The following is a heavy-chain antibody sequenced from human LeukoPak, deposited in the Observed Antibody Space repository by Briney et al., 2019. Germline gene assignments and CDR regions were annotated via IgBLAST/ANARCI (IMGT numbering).Heavy chain of an antibody. CDR3: AKVSDIYGSGTDP. J-gene: IGHJ5*02. CDR2: ISYDGSNK. CDR1: GFTFSSYG. Sequence: GGSLRLSCAASGFTFSSYGMHWVRQAPGKGLGWVAVISYDGSNKYYADSVKGRFTISRDNSKNTLYLQMNSLRAEDTAVYYCAKVSDIYGSGTDPWGQGTLVTVSS. D-gene: IGHD3-10*01. V-gene: IGHV3-30*18.